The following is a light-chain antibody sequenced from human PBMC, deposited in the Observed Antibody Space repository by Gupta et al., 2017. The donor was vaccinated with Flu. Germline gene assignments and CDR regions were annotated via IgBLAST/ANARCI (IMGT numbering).Light chain of an antibody. J-gene: IGKJ5*01. V-gene: IGKV1-39*01. CDR1: QRISSY. Sequence: PSSLSASVGDRVTITCRASQRISSYLNWYQQKPGKAPKLLIYAASRVQSGVPSRFSGSGSGTDFTLTISRLQPEDFGTYYCQQSDSIPNTFGQGTRLEIK. CDR3: QQSDSIPNT. CDR2: AAS.